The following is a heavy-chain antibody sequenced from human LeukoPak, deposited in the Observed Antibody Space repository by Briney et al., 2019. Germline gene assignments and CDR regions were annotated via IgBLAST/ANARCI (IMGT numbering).Heavy chain of an antibody. CDR3: ARDPVAELRYYFDS. CDR1: GDTFSSYG. D-gene: IGHD3-16*01. J-gene: IGHJ4*02. CDR2: IIPILDVS. V-gene: IGHV1-69*04. Sequence: GASVKVSCKTSGDTFSSYGFNWVRQAPGQGLEWMGRIIPILDVSNYAQKFQGRVTITVDKSTTTAYMEMSSLRSEDSAVYFCARDPVAELRYYFDSWGQGTLVTVSS.